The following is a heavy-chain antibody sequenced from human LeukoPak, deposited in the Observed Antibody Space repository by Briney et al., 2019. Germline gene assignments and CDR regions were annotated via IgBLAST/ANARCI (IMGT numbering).Heavy chain of an antibody. CDR2: IKQDGSEK. Sequence: PGGSLRLSCAASGFTFSSYWMSWVRQAPGKGLEWVAIIKQDGSEKYYVDSVKGRFTISRDNAKNSLYLQMNSLRAEDTAVYYCARWGTYSSSWLGAFDIWGQGTMVTVSS. CDR3: ARWGTYSSSWLGAFDI. J-gene: IGHJ3*02. CDR1: GFTFSSYW. D-gene: IGHD6-13*01. V-gene: IGHV3-7*05.